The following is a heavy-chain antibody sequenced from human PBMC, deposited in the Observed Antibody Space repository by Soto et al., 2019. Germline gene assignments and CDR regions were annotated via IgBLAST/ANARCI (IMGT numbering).Heavy chain of an antibody. J-gene: IGHJ5*02. CDR1: GYTFTSYA. V-gene: IGHV1-3*05. CDR2: INAGNGNT. D-gene: IGHD5-12*01. Sequence: QVQLVQYGAEEKKPGASVKVSCKASGYTFTSYAIHCVRQAPGPRLEWMGWINAGNGNTKYSQKFQGRVTITRDTPASTAYMELSSLRSEDTAVYYCARGYGGYVCWFDPWGQGTLVTVSS. CDR3: ARGYGGYVCWFDP.